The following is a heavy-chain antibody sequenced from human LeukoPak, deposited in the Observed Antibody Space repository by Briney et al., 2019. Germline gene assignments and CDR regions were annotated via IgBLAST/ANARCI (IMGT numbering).Heavy chain of an antibody. Sequence: GGSLRLSCAASGFTFSSYWMSWVRQAPGKGLEWVANIKQDGSEKYYVDSVKGRFTISRDNAKNSLYLQMNSLRAEDTAVYYCARDMYYYGSGSLGLDYWGQGTLVTVSS. J-gene: IGHJ4*02. D-gene: IGHD3-10*01. CDR2: IKQDGSEK. CDR3: ARDMYYYGSGSLGLDY. V-gene: IGHV3-7*01. CDR1: GFTFSSYW.